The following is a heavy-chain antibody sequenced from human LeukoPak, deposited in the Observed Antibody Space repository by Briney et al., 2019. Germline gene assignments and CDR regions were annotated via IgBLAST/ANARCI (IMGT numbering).Heavy chain of an antibody. CDR3: ARGQYYDFWSGYYTSAEYFQH. CDR2: INHSGST. D-gene: IGHD3-3*01. CDR1: GGSFSDYY. V-gene: IGHV4-34*01. Sequence: SETLSLTCAVYGGSFSDYYWSWIRQPPGKGLEWIGEINHSGSTNYNPSLKSRVTISVDTSKSHFSLKLSSVTAADTAVYYCARGQYYDFWSGYYTSAEYFQHWGQGTLVTASS. J-gene: IGHJ1*01.